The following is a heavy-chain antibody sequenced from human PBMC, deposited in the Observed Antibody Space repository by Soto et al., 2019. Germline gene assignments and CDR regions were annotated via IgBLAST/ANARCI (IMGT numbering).Heavy chain of an antibody. Sequence: ASVKVSCKAYGYTFTGYYMHWVRQSPVQGLEWMGWINPNSGGTNYAQKFQGWVTMTRDTSISTAYMELSRLRSDDTAVYYCARDSSSVAAAGIGYYYYGMDVWGQGTTVTVSS. CDR1: GYTFTGYY. D-gene: IGHD6-13*01. CDR3: ARDSSSVAAAGIGYYYYGMDV. V-gene: IGHV1-2*04. J-gene: IGHJ6*02. CDR2: INPNSGGT.